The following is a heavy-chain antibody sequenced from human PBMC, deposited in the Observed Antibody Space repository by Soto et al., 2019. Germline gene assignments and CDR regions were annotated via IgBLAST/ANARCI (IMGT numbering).Heavy chain of an antibody. CDR1: GGSISSSSYY. CDR3: ATEQSRLHSNYMDY. Sequence: SETLSLTCTVSGGSISSSSYYWGWIRQPPGKGLEWIGSIYYSGSTYYNPSLKSRVTISVDTSKNQFSLKLSSVTAADTAVYYCATEQSRLHSNYMDYWGQGTLVTVSS. V-gene: IGHV4-39*02. J-gene: IGHJ4*02. D-gene: IGHD2-21*02. CDR2: IYYSGST.